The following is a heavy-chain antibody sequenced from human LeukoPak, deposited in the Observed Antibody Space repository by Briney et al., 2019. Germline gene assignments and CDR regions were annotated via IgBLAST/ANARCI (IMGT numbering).Heavy chain of an antibody. CDR3: ARDFSRGDGFLGGCSGTSCQVHYFDY. CDR2: IYYIGSA. CDR1: GGSITGYY. D-gene: IGHD2-2*01. J-gene: IGHJ4*02. Sequence: PSETLSLTCTVSGGSITGYYWSWIRQPPGKGLEWIGYIYYIGSANYNPSLKSRVTISVDTSKNQFSLRLSSMTAADTAVNYCARDFSRGDGFLGGCSGTSCQVHYFDYWGQGTLVTVSS. V-gene: IGHV4-59*01.